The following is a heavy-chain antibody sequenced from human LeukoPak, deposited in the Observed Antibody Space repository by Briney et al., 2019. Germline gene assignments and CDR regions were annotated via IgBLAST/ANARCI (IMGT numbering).Heavy chain of an antibody. V-gene: IGHV4-59*01. CDR1: GVSISSYY. CDR3: ARGYHPQYSSGWYYFDY. CDR2: IYYSGST. J-gene: IGHJ4*02. D-gene: IGHD6-19*01. Sequence: SETLSLTCTVSGVSISSYYWSWIRQPPGKGLEWIGYIYYSGSTNYNPSLKSRVTISVDTSKNQFSLKLSSVTAADTAVYYCARGYHPQYSSGWYYFDYWGQGTLVTVSS.